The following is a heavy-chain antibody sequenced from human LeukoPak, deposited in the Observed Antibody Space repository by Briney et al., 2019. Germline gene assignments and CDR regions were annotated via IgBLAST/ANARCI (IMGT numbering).Heavy chain of an antibody. CDR2: ISSHSSTI. V-gene: IGHV3-48*01. J-gene: IGHJ5*02. CDR3: AGDGSAGSYLNWFDP. CDR1: GFIFRSYS. D-gene: IGHD3-10*01. Sequence: GGSLRLSCAGSGFIFRSYSMNWVRQAPGKGLEWISYISSHSSTIYYADSVRGRFTISRDNDKNSVYLQMSSLRVEDTAVYYCAGDGSAGSYLNWFDPWGQGTLVTVSS.